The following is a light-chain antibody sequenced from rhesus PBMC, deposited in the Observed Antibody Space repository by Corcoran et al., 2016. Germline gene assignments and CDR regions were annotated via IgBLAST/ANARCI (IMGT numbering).Light chain of an antibody. J-gene: IGKJ1*01. V-gene: IGKV1-28*02. CDR2: GAT. CDR1: QGISSY. CDR3: QQYSTWPRT. Sequence: IQMAQSPSSLSAPVGDTVTITCRASQGISSYLNWFQQKPGKAPKLLIYGATSLQSGVPSRFSGSGSGTDFTLTISSLQPEDFETYYCQQYSTWPRTFGQGTKV.